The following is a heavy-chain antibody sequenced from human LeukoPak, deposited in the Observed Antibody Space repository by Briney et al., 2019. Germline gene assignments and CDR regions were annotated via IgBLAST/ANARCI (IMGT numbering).Heavy chain of an antibody. Sequence: GGSLRLSCAASGFTFSSYSMHWVRQAPGKGLEWVAVIWYDGSNKYYADSVKGRFTISRDNSKNSLYLQMNSLRAEDTAVYYCARGLPPVMKYYFDYWGQGTLVTVSS. D-gene: IGHD4-11*01. J-gene: IGHJ4*02. V-gene: IGHV3-33*01. CDR3: ARGLPPVMKYYFDY. CDR2: IWYDGSNK. CDR1: GFTFSSYS.